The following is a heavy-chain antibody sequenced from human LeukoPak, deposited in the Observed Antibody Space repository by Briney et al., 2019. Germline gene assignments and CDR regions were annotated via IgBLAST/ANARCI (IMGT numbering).Heavy chain of an antibody. D-gene: IGHD7-27*01. CDR2: MFYSGYT. CDR3: AKEPTGDKSFDS. J-gene: IGHJ4*02. V-gene: IGHV4-39*07. Sequence: SETLCLTCTVSGASISRTTYYWGWFRQPPGKGLEWIATMFYSGYTYYNPSLKSRVTISIDTSENQVSLKLSFVTAADTALYYCAKEPTGDKSFDSWGQGTLVTVSS. CDR1: GASISRTTYY.